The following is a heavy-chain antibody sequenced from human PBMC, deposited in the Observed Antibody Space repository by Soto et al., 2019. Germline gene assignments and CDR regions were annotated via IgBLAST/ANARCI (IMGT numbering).Heavy chain of an antibody. V-gene: IGHV4-39*01. CDR1: GGSITSSSY. CDR3: RSSSRSSADV. D-gene: IGHD6-13*01. Sequence: QLQLQESGPGLVKPSETLSLSCTVSGGSITSSSYWGWIRQPPGKGLEWIGSIYSTGNTYYNPSLXXRVPISADTSKNQFSPNLSSVPAADTAVYYCRSSSRSSADVWGQGTTVYVSS. J-gene: IGHJ6*02. CDR2: IYSTGNT.